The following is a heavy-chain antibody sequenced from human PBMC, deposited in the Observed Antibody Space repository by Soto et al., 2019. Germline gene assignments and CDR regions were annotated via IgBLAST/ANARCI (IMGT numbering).Heavy chain of an antibody. D-gene: IGHD6-13*01. CDR2: ISGSGDST. CDR1: GFTFSSYA. Sequence: EVQLLESGGGLVQPGGSLRLSCAASGFTFSSYAMSWVHQAPGKRLEWVSVISGSGDSTYYADSVRGRFTISRDNSKNTLYLQMNSLRAEDTAVYYCAKDRDGAAAGPTKFYGMDVRGQGTTVTVSS. J-gene: IGHJ6*02. CDR3: AKDRDGAAAGPTKFYGMDV. V-gene: IGHV3-23*01.